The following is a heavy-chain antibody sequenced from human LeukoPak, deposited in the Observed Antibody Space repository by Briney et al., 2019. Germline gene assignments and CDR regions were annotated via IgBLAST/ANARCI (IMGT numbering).Heavy chain of an antibody. CDR1: GFTFSSYA. V-gene: IGHV3-23*01. CDR3: AKWKYSNSGIDDY. Sequence: SGGSLRLSCAASGFTFSSYAMSWVRQVPGKGLEWVSVISGSGDNTYYADSVKGRVTISRDNSKNMLYLQMNSLRAEDTAVYYCAKWKYSNSGIDDYWGQGTLVTVSS. D-gene: IGHD6-6*01. J-gene: IGHJ4*02. CDR2: ISGSGDNT.